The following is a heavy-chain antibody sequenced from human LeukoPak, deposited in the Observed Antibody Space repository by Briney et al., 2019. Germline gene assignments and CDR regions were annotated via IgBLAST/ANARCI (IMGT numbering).Heavy chain of an antibody. CDR3: ARVSDILTSGRFDP. V-gene: IGHV4-39*07. J-gene: IGHJ5*02. CDR2: IYYSGST. D-gene: IGHD3-9*01. CDR1: GGSISSSSYY. Sequence: SETLSLTCTVSGGSISSSSYYWGWIRQPPGKGLEWIGSIYYSGSTYYNPSLKSRVTISVDTSKNQFSLKLSSVTAADTAVYYCARVSDILTSGRFDPWGQGTLVTVSS.